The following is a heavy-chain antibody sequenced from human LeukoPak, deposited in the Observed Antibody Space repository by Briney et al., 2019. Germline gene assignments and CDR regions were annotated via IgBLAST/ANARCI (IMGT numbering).Heavy chain of an antibody. CDR2: ISGSGGST. Sequence: GGSLRLSCAASGFTFSSYAMSWVRQAPGKGLEWVSAISGSGGSTYYADSVKGRFTISRDNSKNTLYLQMNSLRAEDTAVYYCARDMTSGYGYFDYWGQGTLVTVSS. CDR1: GFTFSSYA. D-gene: IGHD5-12*01. V-gene: IGHV3-23*01. J-gene: IGHJ4*02. CDR3: ARDMTSGYGYFDY.